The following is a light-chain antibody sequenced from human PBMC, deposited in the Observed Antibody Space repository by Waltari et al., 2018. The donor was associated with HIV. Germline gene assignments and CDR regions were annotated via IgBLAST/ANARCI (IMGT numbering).Light chain of an antibody. V-gene: IGLV2-23*02. J-gene: IGLJ2*01. CDR1: FRHVGTYNL. Sequence: QSALTQPASVSGSPGTSITIPCTGTFRHVGTYNLLPWYQQHPGKAPKLMIYEVNKRPSGVSNRFSGSKSGNTASLTISGLQAEDEANYYCCSYAGSSSFVVFGGGTKLTVL. CDR2: EVN. CDR3: CSYAGSSSFVV.